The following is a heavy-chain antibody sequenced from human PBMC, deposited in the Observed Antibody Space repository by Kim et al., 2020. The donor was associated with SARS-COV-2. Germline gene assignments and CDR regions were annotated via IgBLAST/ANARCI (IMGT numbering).Heavy chain of an antibody. V-gene: IGHV4-31*03. J-gene: IGHJ6*02. CDR2: IYYSGST. CDR3: ARGTLDGDYNSYYYYGMDV. Sequence: SETLSLTCTVSGGSISSGGYYWSWIRQHPGKGLEWIGYIYYSGSTYYNPSLKSRVTISVDTSKNQFSLKLSSVTAADTAVYYCARGTLDGDYNSYYYYGMDVWGQGTTVTVSS. CDR1: GGSISSGGYY. D-gene: IGHD4-17*01.